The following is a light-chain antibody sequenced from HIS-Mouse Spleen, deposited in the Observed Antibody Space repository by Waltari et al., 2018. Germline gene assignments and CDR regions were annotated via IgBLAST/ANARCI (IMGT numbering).Light chain of an antibody. J-gene: IGLJ2*01. CDR3: QSADSSGTYVV. V-gene: IGLV3-25*03. CDR1: ALPNQY. Sequence: SYELTQPPSVSVSPGQTARITCAGDALPNQYAYRYQQKPGQAPVLVIYKDSERPSGIPERFSGSSSGTTVTLTISGVQAEDGADYYCQSADSSGTYVVFGGGTKLTVL. CDR2: KDS.